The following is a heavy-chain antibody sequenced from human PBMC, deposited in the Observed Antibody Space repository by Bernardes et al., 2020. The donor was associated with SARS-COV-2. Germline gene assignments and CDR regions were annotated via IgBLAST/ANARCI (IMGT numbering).Heavy chain of an antibody. J-gene: IGHJ4*02. D-gene: IGHD3-22*01. CDR1: GFTFTNAW. CDR3: TTQPLYESGAYYITYYFNY. CDR2: IKSKTGGGTT. Sequence: GGSLRLSCAASGFTFTNAWMNWVRQAPGKGLEWIGRIKSKTGGGTTDYAAPVKGRFTISRDDLKNTLYLQMNSLKTEDAAVYYCTTQPLYESGAYYITYYFNYWGQGTLVTVSS. V-gene: IGHV3-15*01.